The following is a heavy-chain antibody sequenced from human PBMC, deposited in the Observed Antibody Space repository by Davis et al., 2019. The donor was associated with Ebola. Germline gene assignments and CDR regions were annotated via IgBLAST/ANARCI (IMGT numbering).Heavy chain of an antibody. CDR2: LGTSADT. J-gene: IGHJ3*02. D-gene: IGHD1-26*01. Sequence: GESLKISCAASGFIFSSYVMSWVRQAPGKGLEWVSTLGTSADTYYADSVKGRFTISRDNSKNTPYLQMNGLRVEDTAIYYCAKDTSNIWFDIWGQGTMVTVSS. CDR3: AKDTSNIWFDI. V-gene: IGHV3-23*01. CDR1: GFIFSSYV.